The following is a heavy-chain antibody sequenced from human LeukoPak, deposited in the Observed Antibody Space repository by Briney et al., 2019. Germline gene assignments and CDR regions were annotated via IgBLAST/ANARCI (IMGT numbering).Heavy chain of an antibody. CDR2: IYYSGST. CDR1: GGSISSYY. V-gene: IGHV4-59*01. J-gene: IGHJ4*02. D-gene: IGHD6-6*01. CDR3: ARGLGYSSSSLWGY. Sequence: SETLSPTCTVSGGSISSYYWSWIRQPPGKGLEWIGYIYYSGSTNYNPSLKSRVTISVDTSKNQFSLKLSSVTAADTAVYYCARGLGYSSSSLWGYWGQGTLVTVSS.